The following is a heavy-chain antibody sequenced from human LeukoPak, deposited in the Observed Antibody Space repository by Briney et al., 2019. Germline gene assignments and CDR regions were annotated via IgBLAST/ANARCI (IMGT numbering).Heavy chain of an antibody. J-gene: IGHJ5*02. Sequence: ASVKVSCKASEYSFTAYYIHWVRQAPGQGLEWMGWINPNSGGTNSAQKFQGRVTVTRDTSISTAYMELSSLRSDDTAVYYCASVRRYSISSPFGWFDPWGQGTLVTVYS. CDR1: EYSFTAYY. V-gene: IGHV1-2*02. CDR2: INPNSGGT. D-gene: IGHD6-6*01. CDR3: ASVRRYSISSPFGWFDP.